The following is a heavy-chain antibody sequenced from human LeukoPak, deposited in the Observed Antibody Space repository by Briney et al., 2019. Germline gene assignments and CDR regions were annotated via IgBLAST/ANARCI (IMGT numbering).Heavy chain of an antibody. Sequence: SVKVSCKASGGTFSSYAISWVRQAPGQGLEWMGRIIPILGIANYAQKFQGRVTITADKSTSTAYMELSSLRSEDTAVYYCAKPPHRGDPDYFDYWGQGTLVTVSS. CDR1: GGTFSSYA. CDR3: AKPPHRGDPDYFDY. CDR2: IIPILGIA. J-gene: IGHJ4*02. V-gene: IGHV1-69*04. D-gene: IGHD3-10*01.